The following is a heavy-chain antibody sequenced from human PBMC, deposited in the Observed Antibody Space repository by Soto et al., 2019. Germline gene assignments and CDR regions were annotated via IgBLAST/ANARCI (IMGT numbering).Heavy chain of an antibody. J-gene: IGHJ6*02. V-gene: IGHV1-69*06. CDR1: GGTFSSYA. Sequence: SVKVSCKASGGTFSSYAISWVRQAPGQGLEWMGGIIPIFGTANYAQKFQGRVTITADKSTGTAYMELSSLRSEDTAVYYCARDGAVYYYDSSGYRYYYYGMDVWGQGTTFTVSS. CDR2: IIPIFGTA. CDR3: ARDGAVYYYDSSGYRYYYYGMDV. D-gene: IGHD3-22*01.